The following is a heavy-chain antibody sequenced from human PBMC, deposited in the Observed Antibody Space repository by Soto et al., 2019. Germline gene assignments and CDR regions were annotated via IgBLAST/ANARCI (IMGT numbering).Heavy chain of an antibody. D-gene: IGHD6-19*01. CDR1: GYTFTSYA. CDR3: ARDLGGWPDY. CDR2: INAGNGNT. Sequence: ASVKVSCKASGYTFTSYAIHWVRQALGQRLEWMGWINAGNGNTKYSQKFQDGVTITRDTSASTAYMELSSLRSEDTAVYYCARDLGGWPDYWGQGTLVTVSS. J-gene: IGHJ4*02. V-gene: IGHV1-3*01.